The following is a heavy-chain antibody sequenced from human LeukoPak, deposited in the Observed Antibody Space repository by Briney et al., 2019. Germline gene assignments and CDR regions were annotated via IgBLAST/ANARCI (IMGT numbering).Heavy chain of an antibody. CDR3: ARRYTGSCFDY. D-gene: IGHD1-26*01. J-gene: IGHJ4*02. CDR1: GGSFSGYY. V-gene: IGHV4-34*01. Sequence: SETLSLTCAVYGGSFSGYYWSWIRQPPGKGLEWIGVIYYSGSTFYNPSLKSRVTISVDTSKNQFSLKLSSVTAADTAVYYCARRYTGSCFDYWGQGTLVTVSS. CDR2: IYYSGST.